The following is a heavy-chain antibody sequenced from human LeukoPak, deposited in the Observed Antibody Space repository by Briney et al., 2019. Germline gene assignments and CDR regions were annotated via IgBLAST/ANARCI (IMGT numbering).Heavy chain of an antibody. CDR1: GGSISSGGYY. CDR2: IYYSGST. V-gene: IGHV4-31*03. CDR3: ARSLRYYYDSSGYYIDY. Sequence: PSETLSLTCTVSGGSISSGGYYWSWIRQHPGKGLEWLGYIYYSGSTYYNPSLKSRVTISVDTSKNQFSLKLSSVTAADTAVYYCARSLRYYYDSSGYYIDYWGQGTLVTVSS. D-gene: IGHD3-22*01. J-gene: IGHJ4*02.